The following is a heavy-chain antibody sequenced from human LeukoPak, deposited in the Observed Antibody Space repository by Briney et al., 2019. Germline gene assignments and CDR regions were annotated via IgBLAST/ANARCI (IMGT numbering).Heavy chain of an antibody. J-gene: IGHJ4*02. CDR2: INPNSGGT. V-gene: IGHV1-2*04. CDR3: ARMNFWGFFDY. D-gene: IGHD7-27*01. Sequence: ASVKVSCKASGYTFTSYYMHWVRQAPGQGLEWMGWINPNSGGTNYAQKFQGWVTMTRDTSISTAYMELSRLRSDDTAVYYCARMNFWGFFDYWGQGTLVTVSS. CDR1: GYTFTSYY.